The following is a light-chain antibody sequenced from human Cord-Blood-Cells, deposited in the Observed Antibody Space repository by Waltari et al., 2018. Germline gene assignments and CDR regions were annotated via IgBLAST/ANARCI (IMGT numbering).Light chain of an antibody. CDR2: EDN. CDR3: QSYDSSNRV. J-gene: IGLJ2*01. V-gene: IGLV6-57*03. Sequence: NFMLTQPHSVSESPGKTVTISCTRSSGSIASHYVQWYQQRPGSAPTTVVYEDNQRPPGFPDPFSGSIDSSSNSASLTISGLKTEDEADYYCQSYDSSNRVFGGGTKLTVL. CDR1: SGSIASHY.